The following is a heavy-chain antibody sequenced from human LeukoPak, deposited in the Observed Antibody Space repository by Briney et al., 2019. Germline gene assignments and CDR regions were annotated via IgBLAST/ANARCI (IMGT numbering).Heavy chain of an antibody. CDR2: INPNSGGA. J-gene: IGHJ5*02. D-gene: IGHD6-13*01. CDR3: ARGVGSSWFDP. Sequence: ASVKVSCKASGYTFTDYYMHWVRQAPGQGLEWMGWINPNSGGANFALNFQGRVTMTRATSISTAYMELSRLTSDDTAVYYCARGVGSSWFDPWGQGTLVTVSS. CDR1: GYTFTDYY. V-gene: IGHV1-2*02.